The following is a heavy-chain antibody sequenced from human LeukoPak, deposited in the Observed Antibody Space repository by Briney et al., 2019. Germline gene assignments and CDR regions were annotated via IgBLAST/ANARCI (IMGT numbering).Heavy chain of an antibody. D-gene: IGHD3-10*01. Sequence: GGSLRLSCAASGFTVSSNYMNWVRQAPGKGLEWVSVIYRGGNTYYADSVKGRFTISRDNCKNTLYLQMNSLRAEDTAVYYCARLWFGELAFDYWGQGTLVTLFS. V-gene: IGHV3-66*01. CDR2: IYRGGNT. J-gene: IGHJ4*02. CDR3: ARLWFGELAFDY. CDR1: GFTVSSNY.